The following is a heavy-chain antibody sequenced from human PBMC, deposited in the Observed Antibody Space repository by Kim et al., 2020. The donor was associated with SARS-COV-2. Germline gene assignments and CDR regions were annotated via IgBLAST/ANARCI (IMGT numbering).Heavy chain of an antibody. V-gene: IGHV1-69*13. Sequence: SVKVSCKASGGTFSSYVISWVRQAPGQGLEWMGGIIPIFGTANYAQKFQGSVTITADESTSTAYMELSSLRSEDTAVYYCARDGVRGVVTAIPSYYWGQGTLVTVSS. CDR1: GGTFSSYV. CDR2: IIPIFGTA. D-gene: IGHD2-21*02. J-gene: IGHJ4*02. CDR3: ARDGVRGVVTAIPSYY.